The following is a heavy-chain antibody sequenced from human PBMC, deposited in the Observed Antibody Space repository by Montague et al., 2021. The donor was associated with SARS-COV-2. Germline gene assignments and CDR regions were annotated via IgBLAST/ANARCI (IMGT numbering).Heavy chain of an antibody. Sequence: TLSLTCSVSGASISSGAYYWSWIRQPAGKGLEWIGRLFVSGRTSYNPSLKSRVTMSVDASENHFSLKVTSVTVADTAVYYCARLAGFHTYFAFDVWGQGTTGAGS. CDR1: GASISSGAYY. CDR2: LFVSGRT. J-gene: IGHJ6*02. V-gene: IGHV4-61*02. CDR3: ARLAGFHTYFAFDV. D-gene: IGHD6-19*01.